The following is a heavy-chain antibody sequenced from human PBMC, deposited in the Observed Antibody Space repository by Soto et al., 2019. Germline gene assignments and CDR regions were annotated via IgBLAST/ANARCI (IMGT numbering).Heavy chain of an antibody. D-gene: IGHD1-26*01. CDR1: GFTFSSYG. CDR2: ISYDGSNK. J-gene: IGHJ4*02. CDR3: AKGAYSGSHLDY. Sequence: QVQLVESGGGVVQPGRSLRLSCAASGFTFSSYGMHWVRQAPGKGLEWVAVISYDGSNKYYADSVKGRFTISRDNSKNTLYLQMNSLRAEDTAVYYCAKGAYSGSHLDYLGQGTLVTVSS. V-gene: IGHV3-30*18.